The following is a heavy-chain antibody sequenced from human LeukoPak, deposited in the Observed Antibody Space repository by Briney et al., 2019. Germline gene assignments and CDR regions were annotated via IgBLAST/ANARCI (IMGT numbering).Heavy chain of an antibody. CDR3: ARALSTVSYYYYGMDV. Sequence: PSETLSLTCTVSGGSISSYYWSWIRQPPGKGLEWIGYIYYSGSTNYNPSLKSRVTISVDTSKNQFSLKLSSVTAADTAVYYCARALSTVSYYYYGMDVWGQGTTVTVSS. CDR1: GGSISSYY. D-gene: IGHD4-11*01. J-gene: IGHJ6*02. CDR2: IYYSGST. V-gene: IGHV4-59*12.